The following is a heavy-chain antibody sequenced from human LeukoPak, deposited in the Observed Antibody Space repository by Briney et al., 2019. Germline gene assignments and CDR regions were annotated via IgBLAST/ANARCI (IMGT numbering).Heavy chain of an antibody. J-gene: IGHJ4*02. D-gene: IGHD3-16*02. CDR2: ISAYSGNT. CDR1: GYTFASCD. V-gene: IGHV1-18*01. CDR3: ARDDGYRSHY. Sequence: ASVKVSCKASGYTFASCDINWVRQAPGQGLEWMGWISAYSGNTNYAQKLQGRVTMTTDTSTSTAYMELRSLRSDDTAVYYCARDDGYRSHYWGQGTLVSVSS.